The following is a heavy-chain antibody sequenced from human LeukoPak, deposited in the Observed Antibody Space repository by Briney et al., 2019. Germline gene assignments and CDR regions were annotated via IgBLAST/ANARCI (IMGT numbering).Heavy chain of an antibody. J-gene: IGHJ5*02. V-gene: IGHV1-69*04. CDR3: ARGGSCYSCYWLDP. CDR1: GGTFSSYA. D-gene: IGHD2-15*01. Sequence: SVKVSCKASGGTFSSYAISWVRQAPGQGLEWMGRIIPILGIANYAQKFQGRVTITADKSTSTAYMELSSLRSEDTAVYYCARGGSCYSCYWLDPWGQGTLVTVSS. CDR2: IIPILGIA.